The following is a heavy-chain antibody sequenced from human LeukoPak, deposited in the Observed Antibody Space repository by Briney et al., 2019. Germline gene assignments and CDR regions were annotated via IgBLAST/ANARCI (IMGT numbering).Heavy chain of an antibody. J-gene: IGHJ4*02. V-gene: IGHV1-69*05. CDR1: GGTFSSYA. D-gene: IGHD6-19*01. CDR3: ARDDSSGVAFVY. CDR2: IIPIFGTA. Sequence: GASVKVSCKASGGTFSSYAISWVRQAPGQGLEWMGRIIPIFGTANYAQKFQGRVTITTDESTSTAYMELSSLRSEDTAVYYCARDDSSGVAFVYWGQGTRVTVSS.